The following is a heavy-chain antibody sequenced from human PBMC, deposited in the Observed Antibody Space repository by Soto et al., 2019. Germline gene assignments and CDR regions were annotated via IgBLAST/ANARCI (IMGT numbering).Heavy chain of an antibody. D-gene: IGHD1-7*01. Sequence: ASVKVSCKASGYTFTSYDINWVRQATGQGLEWMGWMKPNSGNTGYAQKFQGRVTMTRNTSISTAYMELSSLRSEDTAVYYCARGITGTTFAFYYYYYMDVWGKGTTVTVSS. CDR2: MKPNSGNT. CDR1: GYTFTSYD. J-gene: IGHJ6*03. CDR3: ARGITGTTFAFYYYYYMDV. V-gene: IGHV1-8*01.